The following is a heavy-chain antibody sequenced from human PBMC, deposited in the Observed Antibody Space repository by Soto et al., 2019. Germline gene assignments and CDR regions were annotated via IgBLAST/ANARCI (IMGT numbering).Heavy chain of an antibody. CDR2: IDPTDSYT. V-gene: IGHV5-10-1*01. D-gene: IGHD6-13*01. CDR3: ARPYSSSCDIDY. J-gene: IGHJ4*02. Sequence: GESLKISCKGSGYSFTSYSITWVRQMPGKGLEWMGRIDPTDSYTNYSPSFQGHVTISADKSINTAYLQWSSLKASDSAMYYCARPYSSSCDIDYWGQGTLVTVSS. CDR1: GYSFTSYS.